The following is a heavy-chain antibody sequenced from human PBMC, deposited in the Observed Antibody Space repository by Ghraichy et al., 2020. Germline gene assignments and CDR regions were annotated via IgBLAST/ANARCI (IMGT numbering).Heavy chain of an antibody. V-gene: IGHV3-48*02. Sequence: GGSLRLSCVGSGFTFSSYSMNWVRQAPGKGLEWVSYITSSSRFISYADSVKGRFTVSRETAQKSLYLQKKNLRDEDTAVYYCARGSRVVRYYYYDGMDVWGQGTTVTVSS. CDR1: GFTFSSYS. J-gene: IGHJ6*02. CDR3: ARGSRVVRYYYYDGMDV. D-gene: IGHD2-21*01. CDR2: ITSSSRFI.